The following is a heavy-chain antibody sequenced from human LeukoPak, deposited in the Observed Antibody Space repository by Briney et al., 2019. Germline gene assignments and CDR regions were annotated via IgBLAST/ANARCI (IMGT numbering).Heavy chain of an antibody. CDR1: GGTFSSYA. D-gene: IGHD2-2*01. Sequence: GASVKVSCKASGGTFSSYAISWVRQAPGQGLEWMGGIIPIFGTANYAQKFQGRVTITADESTSTAYMELSSLRSEDTAVYYCARPYCSSTSCYPAFDIWGQGTMVTVSS. V-gene: IGHV1-69*13. CDR2: IIPIFGTA. CDR3: ARPYCSSTSCYPAFDI. J-gene: IGHJ3*02.